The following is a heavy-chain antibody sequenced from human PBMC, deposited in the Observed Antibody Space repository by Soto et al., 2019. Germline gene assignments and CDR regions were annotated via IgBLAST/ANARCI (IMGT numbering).Heavy chain of an antibody. CDR1: GYTFTSYA. CDR2: INTNTGNP. CDR3: AREGPEIEAVAGTGEDV. Sequence: QVQLVQSGSELKKPGASVKVSCKASGYTFTSYAMNWVRQAPGQGLEWMGWINTNTGNPTYAQGFTGRFVFSLDTSVSTAYLQICSLKAEDTAVYYCAREGPEIEAVAGTGEDVWGQGTTVTVSS. D-gene: IGHD6-19*01. J-gene: IGHJ6*02. V-gene: IGHV7-4-1*01.